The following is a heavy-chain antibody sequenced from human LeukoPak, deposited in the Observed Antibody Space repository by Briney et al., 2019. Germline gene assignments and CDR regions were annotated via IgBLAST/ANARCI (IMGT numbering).Heavy chain of an antibody. J-gene: IGHJ6*03. CDR1: GYTFTSYY. CDR2: INPSGGST. D-gene: IGHD3-10*01. V-gene: IGHV1-46*01. CDR3: ARARTADTFGAYHMDV. Sequence: ASVKVSCKASGYTFTSYYMHWVRQAPGQGLEWMGIINPSGGSTSYAQKFQGRVTMTRDTSTSTVYMELSSLRSEDTAVYYCARARTADTFGAYHMDVWGKGTTVTVSS.